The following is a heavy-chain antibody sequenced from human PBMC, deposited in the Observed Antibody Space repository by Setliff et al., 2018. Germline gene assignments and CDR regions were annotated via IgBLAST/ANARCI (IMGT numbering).Heavy chain of an antibody. Sequence: GASVQVSCKASGYAFTSYYMYWVRQAPGQGLEWMGTINTGGGSASIVDQFQGRVTMTRDTSTSTIYLELTSLRSDDTAVYYCSRLVRYCTTTACQRASGAEVWGQGTVVTVSS. D-gene: IGHD2-8*01. J-gene: IGHJ4*02. CDR2: INTGGGSA. CDR3: SRLVRYCTTTACQRASGAEV. V-gene: IGHV1-46*01. CDR1: GYAFTSYY.